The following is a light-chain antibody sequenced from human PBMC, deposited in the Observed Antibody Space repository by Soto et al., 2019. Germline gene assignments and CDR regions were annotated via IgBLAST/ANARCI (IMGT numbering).Light chain of an antibody. J-gene: IGLJ1*01. Sequence: SLTPPAPLSGSPGQSVTLSCTGNSSDVCGYNYVSWYQQHPGKAPKLMIYDVSNRPSGVSNRFSGSKSGNTASLTISGLQAEDEADYYCSSYTSSSTLRHVFGTGTKVTVL. V-gene: IGLV2-14*01. CDR1: SSDVCGYNY. CDR3: SSYTSSSTLRHV. CDR2: DVS.